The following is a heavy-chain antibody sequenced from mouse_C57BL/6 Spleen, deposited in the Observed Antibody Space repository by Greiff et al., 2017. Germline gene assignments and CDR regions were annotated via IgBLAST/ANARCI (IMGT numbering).Heavy chain of an antibody. CDR2: IDPETGGT. Sequence: VQLQQSGAELVRPGASVTLSCKASGYTFTDYEMHWVKQTPVHGLAWIGAIDPETGGTAYNQKFKGKAILTADKSSSTAYMELRSLTSEDSAVYYCTRRAYGYDGNYFDYWGQGTTLTVSA. CDR1: GYTFTDYE. V-gene: IGHV1-15*01. CDR3: TRRAYGYDGNYFDY. D-gene: IGHD2-2*01. J-gene: IGHJ2*01.